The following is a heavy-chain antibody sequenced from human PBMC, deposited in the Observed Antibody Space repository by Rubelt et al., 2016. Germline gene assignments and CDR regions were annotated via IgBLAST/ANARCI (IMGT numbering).Heavy chain of an antibody. CDR3: ARGQEVQLERFDP. D-gene: IGHD1-1*01. V-gene: IGHV4-34*01. J-gene: IGHJ5*02. Sequence: KPSETLSLTCAVYGGSFSGYYWGWIRQPPGKGLEWIGSVYAGGSTYYNPSLKSRVTISVDTSKNQFSLRLSSVTAADTAVYYCARGQEVQLERFDPWGQGTLVTVSS. CDR1: GGSFSGYY. CDR2: VYAGGST.